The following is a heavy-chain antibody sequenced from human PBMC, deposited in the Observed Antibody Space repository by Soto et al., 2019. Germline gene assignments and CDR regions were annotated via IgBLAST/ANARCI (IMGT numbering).Heavy chain of an antibody. CDR3: ARDRGGNEFWIGYPTGWFDP. J-gene: IGHJ5*02. V-gene: IGHV3-30*03. CDR1: GFTFFSYG. D-gene: IGHD3-3*01. CDR2: ISYDGSNK. Sequence: QVQLVESGGGVVQPGRSLRLSCAASGFTFFSYGMHWVRQAPGKGLEWVAIISYDGSNKYYADSVKGRFTISRDNSKNTLYLQMNSLRVEDTAVYYCARDRGGNEFWIGYPTGWFDPWGQGTLVTVSS.